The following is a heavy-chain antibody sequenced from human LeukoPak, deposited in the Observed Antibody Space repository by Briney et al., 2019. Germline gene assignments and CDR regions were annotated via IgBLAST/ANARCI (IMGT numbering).Heavy chain of an antibody. CDR2: INHSGST. V-gene: IGHV4-34*01. Sequence: SETLPLTCAVYGGSFSGYYWSWIRPPPGKGLEWIGEINHSGSTNYNPSLKSRVTISVDTSKNQFSLKLSSVTAADTAVYYCARQRYFDWLTDYWGQGTLVTVSS. D-gene: IGHD3-9*01. CDR3: ARQRYFDWLTDY. CDR1: GGSFSGYY. J-gene: IGHJ4*02.